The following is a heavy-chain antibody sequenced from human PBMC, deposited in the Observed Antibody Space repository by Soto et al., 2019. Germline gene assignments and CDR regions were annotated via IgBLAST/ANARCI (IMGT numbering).Heavy chain of an antibody. V-gene: IGHV1-69*01. D-gene: IGHD1-26*01. CDR2: IIPIFGTA. CDR3: ARDGGRHSGGIDY. Sequence: QVQLVQSGAEVKKPGSSVKVSCKASGGTFSSYSIIWVRQAPGQGLEWMGEIIPIFGTANYAQKVQGRVTITADESTSTAYMELTSLRSEDTAVYYCARDGGRHSGGIDYWGQGTLVTLSS. CDR1: GGTFSSYS. J-gene: IGHJ4*02.